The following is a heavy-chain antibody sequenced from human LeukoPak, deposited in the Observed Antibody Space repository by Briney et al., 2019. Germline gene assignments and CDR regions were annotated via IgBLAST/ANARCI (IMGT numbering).Heavy chain of an antibody. V-gene: IGHV5-51*01. D-gene: IGHD6-13*01. CDR2: IYPGDSDT. J-gene: IGHJ4*02. CDR3: ARHPGYSSSWYEGDY. Sequence: GESLKISCKGSGYSFTNYWIGWVRQMPGKGLEWMGIIYPGDSDTRYSPSFQGQVTISADKFISTAYLQWSSLKASDTAMYYCARHPGYSSSWYEGDYWGQGTLVTVSS. CDR1: GYSFTNYW.